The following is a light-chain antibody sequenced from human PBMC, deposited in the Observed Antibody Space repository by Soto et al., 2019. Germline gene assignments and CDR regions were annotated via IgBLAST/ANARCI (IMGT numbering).Light chain of an antibody. Sequence: IGLTQSAGTLSLSPGERATLSCRASQSVSSSYLAWYQQKPGQAPRLLIYGASSRATGFPDRFSGSGSGTDFTLTISRLEPEDFAVYYCQQYGSSPCTFGQGTKVDNK. CDR3: QQYGSSPCT. J-gene: IGKJ1*01. V-gene: IGKV3-20*01. CDR2: GAS. CDR1: QSVSSSY.